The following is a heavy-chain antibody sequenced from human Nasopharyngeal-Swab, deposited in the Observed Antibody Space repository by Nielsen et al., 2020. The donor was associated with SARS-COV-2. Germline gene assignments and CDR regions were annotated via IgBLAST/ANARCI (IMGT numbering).Heavy chain of an antibody. J-gene: IGHJ6*02. V-gene: IGHV4-34*01. Sequence: WIRQPPGKGLEWIGEINHSGSTNYNPAHKRRVTISVDTSKNQFSLKLSTVTAADTAVYYCARAGDIRYYYGMDVWGQGTTVTVSS. D-gene: IGHD2-21*01. CDR2: INHSGST. CDR3: ARAGDIRYYYGMDV.